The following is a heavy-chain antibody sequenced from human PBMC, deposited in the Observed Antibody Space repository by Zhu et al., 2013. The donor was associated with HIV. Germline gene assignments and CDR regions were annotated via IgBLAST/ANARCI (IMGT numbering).Heavy chain of an antibody. CDR3: ARDLRLTAFNYPDGRNYYYAFDI. Sequence: QVQLVQSGAEVKRPGASVKVSCKASGYAFLTYGINWVRQAPGQGLEWMGWISTSNPDTYYAKKFQGRVTMTTDSSTFTADMEVRSLTSDDTAVYFCARDLRLTAFNYPDGRNYYYAFDIWAKGQWSPS. CDR1: GYAFLTYG. D-gene: IGHD3-22*01. CDR2: ISTSNPDT. V-gene: IGHV1-18*01. J-gene: IGHJ3*02.